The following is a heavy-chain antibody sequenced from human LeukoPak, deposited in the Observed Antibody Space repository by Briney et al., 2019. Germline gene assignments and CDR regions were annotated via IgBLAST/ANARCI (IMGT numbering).Heavy chain of an antibody. V-gene: IGHV1-3*01. CDR1: GYTFTSYA. Sequence: ASVKVSCKASGYTFTSYAMHWVRQAPGQRLEWMGWINAGNGNTKYSQKFQGRVTITRDTSASTAYMELRSLRSDDTAVYYCASPGVGSSFYSYFDYWGQGTLVTVSS. CDR3: ASPGVGSSFYSYFDY. CDR2: INAGNGNT. J-gene: IGHJ4*02. D-gene: IGHD6-13*01.